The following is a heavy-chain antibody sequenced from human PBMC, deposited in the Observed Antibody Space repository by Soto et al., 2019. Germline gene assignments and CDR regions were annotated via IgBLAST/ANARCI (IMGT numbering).Heavy chain of an antibody. V-gene: IGHV1-18*01. D-gene: IGHD6-19*01. Sequence: QVQLVQSGAEVKKPGASVKVSCKASGYTFTNYGISWVRQAPGQGLEWMGWIHAYNGNTNYAQMYQGRVTLTTDTSTSTAYMELRSLRSDDTAVYYCARAHISYTGDWYGSHWGQGTLVTVSS. CDR3: ARAHISYTGDWYGSH. CDR1: GYTFTNYG. CDR2: IHAYNGNT. J-gene: IGHJ4*02.